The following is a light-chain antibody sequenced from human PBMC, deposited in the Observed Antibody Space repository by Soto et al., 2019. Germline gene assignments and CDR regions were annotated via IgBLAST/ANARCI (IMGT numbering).Light chain of an antibody. CDR3: QQSYS. CDR2: KAS. Sequence: DIQMTQSPSTLSASVGDRVTITCRASQSISSWLAWYQQKPGKAPKILIYKASGLESGVPSRFSGSGSGTEFTLTISSLQPDDFATYSCQQSYSFGQGTRLEIK. V-gene: IGKV1-5*03. J-gene: IGKJ5*01. CDR1: QSISSW.